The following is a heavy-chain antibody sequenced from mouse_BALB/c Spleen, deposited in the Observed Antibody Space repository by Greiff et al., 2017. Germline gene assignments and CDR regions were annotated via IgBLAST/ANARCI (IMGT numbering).Heavy chain of an antibody. Sequence: VQLKESGAELVKPGASVKLSCTASGFNIKDTYMHWVKQRPEQGLEWIGRIDPANGNTKYDPKFQGKATITADTSSNTAYLQLSSLTSEDTAVYYCAGGTFDYWGQGTTLTVSS. J-gene: IGHJ2*01. V-gene: IGHV14-3*02. CDR3: AGGTFDY. CDR2: IDPANGNT. D-gene: IGHD4-1*01. CDR1: GFNIKDTY.